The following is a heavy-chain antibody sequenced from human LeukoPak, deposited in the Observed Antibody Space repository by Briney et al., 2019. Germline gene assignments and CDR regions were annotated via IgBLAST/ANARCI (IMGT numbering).Heavy chain of an antibody. CDR1: GGSISSGDYY. D-gene: IGHD1-14*01. J-gene: IGHJ6*03. Sequence: SQTLSLTCTVSGGSISSGDYYWSWIRQPPGKGLEWIGYIYYSGSTFYNPSLKSRVTISVDTSKNQFSLKLSSVTAADTAVYYCARNNYYYYYYMDVWGKGTTVTVSS. CDR3: ARNNYYYYYYMDV. CDR2: IYYSGST. V-gene: IGHV4-30-4*08.